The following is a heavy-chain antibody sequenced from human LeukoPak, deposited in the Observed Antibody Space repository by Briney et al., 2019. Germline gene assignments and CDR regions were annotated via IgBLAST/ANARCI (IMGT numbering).Heavy chain of an antibody. D-gene: IGHD4-17*01. CDR1: GFTFSSYA. CDR2: ISPSGGVT. CDR3: ARVSIYDYGDYGGYFDY. V-gene: IGHV3-23*01. J-gene: IGHJ4*02. Sequence: PGGSLRLSCATSGFTFSSYAMSWVRQAPGKGLEWVSTISPSGGVTFYSDSVKGRFTISRDNSKNTLYLQMNSLRAEDTAVYYCARVSIYDYGDYGGYFDYWGQGTLVTVSS.